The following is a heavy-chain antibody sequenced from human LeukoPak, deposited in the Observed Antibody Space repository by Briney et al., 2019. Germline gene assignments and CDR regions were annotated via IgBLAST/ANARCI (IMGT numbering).Heavy chain of an antibody. D-gene: IGHD1-26*01. J-gene: IGHJ4*02. CDR1: GYTFTTYG. V-gene: IGHV1-18*01. CDR2: ISTYDGST. CDR3: ARDQPRRGPGNHDY. Sequence: ASVKVSCKASGYTFTTYGINWVRQAPGQGLEWMGWISTYDGSTKYAQKLRDRVTMMRDTSTSTAYMELRSLRSDDTAVYYCARDQPRRGPGNHDYWGQGTLVTVSS.